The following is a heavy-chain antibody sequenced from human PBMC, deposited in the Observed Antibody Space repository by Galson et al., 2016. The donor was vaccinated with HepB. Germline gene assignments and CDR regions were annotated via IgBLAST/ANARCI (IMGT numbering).Heavy chain of an antibody. D-gene: IGHD3-10*01. CDR2: IIPIFETA. CDR1: GGTFSSYA. CDR3: TRERYGSGRGGDF. J-gene: IGHJ4*02. Sequence: SVKVSCKASGGTFSSYAISWVRQTPGQGLEWMGGIIPIFETANYAQKFQDRVTITADKSTSTAYMEMSSLRSEDTAVYYCTRERYGSGRGGDFWGQGTLITVSS. V-gene: IGHV1-69*06.